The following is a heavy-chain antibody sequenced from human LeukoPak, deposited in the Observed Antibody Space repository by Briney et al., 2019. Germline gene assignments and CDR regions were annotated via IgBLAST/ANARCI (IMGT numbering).Heavy chain of an antibody. CDR1: GFTFSSYS. Sequence: PGGSLSLSCAASGFTFSSYSMNWVRQAPGKGLEWVSSISSSSSYIYYADSVKGRFTISRDNAKNSLYLQMNSLRAEDTAVYYCARGLGEYGDYWGQGTLVTVSS. V-gene: IGHV3-21*01. CDR2: ISSSSSYI. CDR3: ARGLGEYGDY. J-gene: IGHJ4*02. D-gene: IGHD3-16*01.